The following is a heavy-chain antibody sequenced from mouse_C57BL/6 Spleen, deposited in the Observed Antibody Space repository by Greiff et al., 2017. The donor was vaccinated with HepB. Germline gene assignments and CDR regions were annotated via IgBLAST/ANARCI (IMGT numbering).Heavy chain of an antibody. D-gene: IGHD2-5*01. J-gene: IGHJ3*01. Sequence: EVQGVESGAGLVKPGGSLKLSCAASGFTFSSYAMSWVRQTPEKRLEWVAYISSCGDYIYYADTVKGRFTISRDNTRNTLYLQMSSLKSEDTAMYYCTRDLGASNLFAYWGQGTLVTVSA. V-gene: IGHV5-9-1*02. CDR1: GFTFSSYA. CDR3: TRDLGASNLFAY. CDR2: ISSCGDYI.